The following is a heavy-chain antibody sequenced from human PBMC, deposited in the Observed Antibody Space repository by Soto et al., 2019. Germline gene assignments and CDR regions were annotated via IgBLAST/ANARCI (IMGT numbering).Heavy chain of an antibody. J-gene: IGHJ6*03. D-gene: IGHD2-8*01. CDR3: AGRYCTNGVCYTNYYYYIDV. Sequence: EVQLLESGGGLVQPGGSLRLSCAASGFTFSTYAMSWVRQATGKGLEWVSTITTSGGNTYYADSVQGRFTISRDNSKNTLYRQMNSLRAEDTAVYYCAGRYCTNGVCYTNYYYYIDVWGKGTPVTVSS. V-gene: IGHV3-23*01. CDR1: GFTFSTYA. CDR2: ITTSGGNT.